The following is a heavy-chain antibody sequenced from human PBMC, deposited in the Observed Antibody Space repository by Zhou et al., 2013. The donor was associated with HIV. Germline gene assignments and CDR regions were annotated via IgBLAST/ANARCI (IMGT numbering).Heavy chain of an antibody. D-gene: IGHD1-26*01. Sequence: QVQLVQSGAEVKKPGASVKVSCKASGYTFTSYYMHWVRQAPGQGLEWMGIINPSGDSTSYAQKFQGRVTMTSDTSTSTVYMELSSLTSEDTAVYYCARDLGYSGSYFDHWGQGTLVTVSS. CDR2: INPSGDST. V-gene: IGHV1-46*01. CDR3: ARDLGYSGSYFDH. J-gene: IGHJ4*02. CDR1: GYTFTSYY.